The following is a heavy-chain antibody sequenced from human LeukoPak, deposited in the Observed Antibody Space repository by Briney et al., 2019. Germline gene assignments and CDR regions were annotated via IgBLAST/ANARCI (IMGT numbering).Heavy chain of an antibody. J-gene: IGHJ4*02. CDR3: ARGDAFSGDH. CDR2: IHPEGNEK. Sequence: GGSLRLSCAVSGFSFTNFWMSWVRQAPGRGLEWVANIHPEGNEKYHVESVKGRFTISRDNTKNLLFLQMNGLRVEDTAVYYCARGDAFSGDHWGQGTLVTVSP. V-gene: IGHV3-7*04. CDR1: GFSFTNFW.